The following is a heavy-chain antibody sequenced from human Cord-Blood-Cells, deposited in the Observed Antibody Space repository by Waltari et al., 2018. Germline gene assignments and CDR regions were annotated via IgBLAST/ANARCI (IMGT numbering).Heavy chain of an antibody. CDR2: VDPEDGET. D-gene: IGHD6-6*01. CDR1: GYTFTDYY. CDR3: ATGTLYSSSYYYYGMDV. V-gene: IGHV1-69-2*01. J-gene: IGHJ6*02. Sequence: EVQLVQSGAEVKKPGATVKISCKVSGYTFTDYYMHWVQQAPGKGLEWMGLVDPEDGETIYAEKFQGRVTITADTSTDTAYMELSSLRSEDTAMYYCATGTLYSSSYYYYGMDVWGQGTTVTVSS.